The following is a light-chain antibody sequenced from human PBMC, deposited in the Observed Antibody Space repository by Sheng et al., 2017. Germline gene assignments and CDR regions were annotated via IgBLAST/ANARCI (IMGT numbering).Light chain of an antibody. CDR3: QQYSRSPPT. CDR2: DAS. CDR1: QSVSTY. Sequence: EIVLTQSPGTLSLSPGERATLSCRASQSVSTYLAWFQQKPGQAPRLLIYDASNRATGIPARFSGSGSGTDFTLTISSLEPEDFAVYYCQQYSRSPPTFGQGTKLE. J-gene: IGKJ2*01. V-gene: IGKV3-11*01.